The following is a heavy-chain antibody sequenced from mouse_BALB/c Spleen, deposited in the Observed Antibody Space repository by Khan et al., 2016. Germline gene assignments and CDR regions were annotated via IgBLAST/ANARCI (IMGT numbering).Heavy chain of an antibody. CDR2: ISYSGST. CDR3: ARSDYGDKDAMDY. Sequence: EVQLVESGPGLVKPSQSLSLTCTVTGYSITSDYAWNWIRQFPGNRLEWMGYISYSGSTSYNPSLKSRISITRDTSKNQFFLQLNSVTSEDTATYYCARSDYGDKDAMDYWGQGTSDTVSS. V-gene: IGHV3-2*02. CDR1: GYSITSDYA. D-gene: IGHD1-1*01. J-gene: IGHJ4*01.